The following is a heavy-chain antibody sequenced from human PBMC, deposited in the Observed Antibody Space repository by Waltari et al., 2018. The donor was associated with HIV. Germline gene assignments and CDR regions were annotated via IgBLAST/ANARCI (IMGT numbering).Heavy chain of an antibody. CDR3: ARRRQLWLGSDY. CDR1: GYTFTSYG. CDR2: ISAYNGKT. Sequence: QVQLVQSGAEVKKPGASVKVSCKASGYTFTSYGISWVRQAPGQGLEWMGWISAYNGKTNDEQKLQGRGTMTTDTSTSPGYMELRSLGSGDTAGYYCARRRQLWLGSDYWGQGTLVNVSS. D-gene: IGHD5-18*01. J-gene: IGHJ4*02. V-gene: IGHV1-18*01.